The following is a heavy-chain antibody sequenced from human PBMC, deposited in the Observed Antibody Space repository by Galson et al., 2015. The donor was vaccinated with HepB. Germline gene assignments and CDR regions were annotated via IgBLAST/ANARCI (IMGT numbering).Heavy chain of an antibody. V-gene: IGHV4-30-2*01. Sequence: SWSWIRQPPGKGLEWIGYIYHSGSTYYNPSLKSRVTISVDRSKNQYSLKLSSVTAADTAVYYCARGPRGCSSTSCYTTQYYYYYYGMDVWGQGTTVTVSS. D-gene: IGHD2-2*01. J-gene: IGHJ6*02. CDR2: IYHSGST. CDR1: S. CDR3: ARGPRGCSSTSCYTTQYYYYYYGMDV.